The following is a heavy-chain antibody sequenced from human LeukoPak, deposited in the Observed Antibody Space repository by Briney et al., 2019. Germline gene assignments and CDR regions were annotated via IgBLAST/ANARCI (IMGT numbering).Heavy chain of an antibody. CDR3: ARGRGWRLFRRDNWFDP. J-gene: IGHJ5*02. D-gene: IGHD6-19*01. CDR2: MNPNSGNT. Sequence: ASVKVSCKASGYTFTSYDINWVRQATGQGLEWMGWMNPNSGNTGYAQKFQGRVTMTRNTSISTAYMELSSLRSEDTAVYYCARGRGWRLFRRDNWFDPWGQGTLVTVSS. CDR1: GYTFTSYD. V-gene: IGHV1-8*01.